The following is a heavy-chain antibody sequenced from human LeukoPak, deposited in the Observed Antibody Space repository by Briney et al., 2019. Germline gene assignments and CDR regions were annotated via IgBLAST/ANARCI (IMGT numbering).Heavy chain of an antibody. D-gene: IGHD3-22*01. J-gene: IGHJ4*02. CDR2: ISGRGGST. CDR1: GITLSNYG. CDR3: AKRGVVIRVILVGFHKEAYYFDS. V-gene: IGHV3-23*01. Sequence: GGSLRLSCAVSGITLSNYGMSWVRQAPGKGLEWGAGISGRGGSTYYADSVKGRFTISRDNPKNTLYLQMNSLRAEDTAVYFCAKRGVVIRVILVGFHKEAYYFDSWGQGALVTVSS.